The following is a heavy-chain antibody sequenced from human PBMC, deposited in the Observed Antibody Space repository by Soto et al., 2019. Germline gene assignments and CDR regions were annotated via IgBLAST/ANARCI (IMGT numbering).Heavy chain of an antibody. V-gene: IGHV1-58*01. J-gene: IGHJ4*02. CDR1: GFTFTSSA. Sequence: VASVKVSCKASGFTFTSSAVQWVRQARGQRLEWIGWIVVGSGNTNYAQKFQERVTITRDMSTSTAYMELSSLRSEDTAVYYCAADQNLGVITSYWGQGTLVTVSS. CDR3: AADQNLGVITSY. CDR2: IVVGSGNT. D-gene: IGHD3-22*01.